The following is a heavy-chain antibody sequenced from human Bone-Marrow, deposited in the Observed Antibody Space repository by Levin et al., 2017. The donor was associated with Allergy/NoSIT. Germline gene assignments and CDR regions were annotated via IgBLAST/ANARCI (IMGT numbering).Heavy chain of an antibody. CDR1: GGSIRSSNW. CDR2: IYHSGST. CDR3: ARAIIKHDPVGWFDP. D-gene: IGHD1-26*01. V-gene: IGHV4-4*02. J-gene: IGHJ5*02. Sequence: SQTLSLPCAVSGGSIRSSNWWSWVRQPPGKGLEWIGEIYHSGSTNYNPSLKSRVTISVDKSKNQFSLKLSSVTAADTAVYYCARAIIKHDPVGWFDPWGQGTLVTVSS.